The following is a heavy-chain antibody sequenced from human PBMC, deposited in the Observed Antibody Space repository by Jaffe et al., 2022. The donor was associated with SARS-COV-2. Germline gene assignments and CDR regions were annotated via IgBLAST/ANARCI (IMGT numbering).Heavy chain of an antibody. CDR3: AKDAGIAARYYYYYGMDV. CDR2: ISWNSGSI. V-gene: IGHV3-9*01. D-gene: IGHD6-6*01. CDR1: GFTFDDYA. Sequence: EVQLVESGGGLVQPGRSLRLSCAASGFTFDDYAMHWVRQAPGKGLEWVSGISWNSGSIGYADSVKGRFTISRDNAKNSLYLQMNSLRAEDTALYYCAKDAGIAARYYYYYGMDVWGQGTTVTVSS. J-gene: IGHJ6*02.